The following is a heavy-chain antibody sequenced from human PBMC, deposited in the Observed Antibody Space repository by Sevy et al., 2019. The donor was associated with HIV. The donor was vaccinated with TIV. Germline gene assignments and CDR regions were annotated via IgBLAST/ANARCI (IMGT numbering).Heavy chain of an antibody. CDR2: FDPEDGKT. CDR3: AVTKDYYDSSGYPFDY. Sequence: ASVKVSCKVSGYTLTQLSMHWVRQAPGKGLEWMGTFDPEDGKTIYAQKFQGRVTMTEDKSTDTAYMQLTSLRSEDTAVFYCAVTKDYYDSSGYPFDYWDLGTLVTVSS. CDR1: GYTLTQLS. D-gene: IGHD3-22*01. V-gene: IGHV1-24*01. J-gene: IGHJ4*02.